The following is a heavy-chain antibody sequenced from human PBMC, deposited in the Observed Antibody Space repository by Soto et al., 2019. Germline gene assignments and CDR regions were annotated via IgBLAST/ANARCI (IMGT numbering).Heavy chain of an antibody. CDR3: AKSVGYSYGLPFDY. V-gene: IGHV3-30*18. J-gene: IGHJ4*02. Sequence: PGGSLRLSCAASGFTFSSYGMHWVRQAPGKGLEWVAVISYDGSNKYYADSVKGRFTISRDNSKNTLYLQMNSLRAEDTAVYYCAKSVGYSYGLPFDYWCQGTLVTVSS. D-gene: IGHD5-18*01. CDR2: ISYDGSNK. CDR1: GFTFSSYG.